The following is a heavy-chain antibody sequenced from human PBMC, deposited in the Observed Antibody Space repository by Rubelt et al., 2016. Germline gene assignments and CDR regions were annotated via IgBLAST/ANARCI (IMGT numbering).Heavy chain of an antibody. CDR2: IYYSGST. Sequence: VQLQESGPGLVKPSETLSLTCTVSGGSINDYYWNWIRQPPGKGLEWIGYIYYSGSTSYNPSLKSRVTILVDTSKNQCSLKLGSVTAADTAIYYCARGGDRDYGHYWGQGTLVTVSS. CDR3: ARGGDRDYGHY. D-gene: IGHD4-17*01. CDR1: GGSINDYY. V-gene: IGHV4-59*01. J-gene: IGHJ4*02.